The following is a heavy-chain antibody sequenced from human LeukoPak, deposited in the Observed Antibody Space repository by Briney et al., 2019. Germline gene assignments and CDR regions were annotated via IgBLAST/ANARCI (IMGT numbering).Heavy chain of an antibody. CDR2: MNPDSGNT. CDR1: GYTFTSYD. CDR3: ARVVRYCSSASCSSGGYYFDY. V-gene: IGHV1-8*01. J-gene: IGHJ4*02. D-gene: IGHD2-2*01. Sequence: GAAVKVSCKASGYTFTSYDINGVRQATGQGLEGVGWMNPDSGNTGYAQKFQGRVTMTRANYITKAYMELSSLKSEDTAVYYCARVVRYCSSASCSSGGYYFDYWGQGTLVTVSS.